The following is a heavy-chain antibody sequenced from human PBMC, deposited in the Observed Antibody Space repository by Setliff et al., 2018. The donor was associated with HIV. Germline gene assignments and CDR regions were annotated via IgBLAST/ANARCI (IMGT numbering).Heavy chain of an antibody. CDR2: ISNTESHT. D-gene: IGHD4-4*01. J-gene: IGHJ6*02. Sequence: GGSLRLSCTASGFVFSDSYMTWIRQAPGKGLEWISYISNTESHTNYADSVKGRFTISRDNDKNLLYLQMDSLRVEDTAIYYCAREHRSKYGLDIGGQGTTVTVSS. CDR1: GFVFSDSY. V-gene: IGHV3-11*05. CDR3: AREHRSKYGLDI.